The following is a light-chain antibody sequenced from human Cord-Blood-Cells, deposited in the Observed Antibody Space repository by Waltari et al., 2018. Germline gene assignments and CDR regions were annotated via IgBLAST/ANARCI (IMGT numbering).Light chain of an antibody. CDR3: QHSYSTPWT. CDR1: QSISSY. Sequence: DIQMTQSPSSLSASVGDRVTITCRASQSISSYLNWYQQKPGKAPKLLIYAASSLQSGVPARFSGRGSETDFTLTISSLQPEDFATYYCQHSYSTPWTFGQGTKVEIK. V-gene: IGKV1-39*01. J-gene: IGKJ1*01. CDR2: AAS.